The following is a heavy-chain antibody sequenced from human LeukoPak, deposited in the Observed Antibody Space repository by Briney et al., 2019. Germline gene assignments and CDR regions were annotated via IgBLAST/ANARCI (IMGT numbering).Heavy chain of an antibody. CDR3: ARESRRVGEGDFDF. J-gene: IGHJ4*02. CDR2: VSSSSSYI. D-gene: IGHD1-26*01. Sequence: PGGSLRLSCAASGFTFSSYSMNWVRQAPGKGLEWVSSVSSSSSYIYYADSVKGRFTISRDNAKNSLYPQMNSLRAEDTAVYYCARESRRVGEGDFDFWGQGTLVTVSS. V-gene: IGHV3-21*01. CDR1: GFTFSSYS.